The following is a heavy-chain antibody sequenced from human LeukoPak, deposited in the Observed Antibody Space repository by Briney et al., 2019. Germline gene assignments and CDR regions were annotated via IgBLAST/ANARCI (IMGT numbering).Heavy chain of an antibody. CDR2: ISYDGSNK. Sequence: GRSLRLSCAASGFTFSSYGMHWVRQAPGKGLEWVAVISYDGSNKYYADSVKGRFTISRDNSKNTLYLQMNSLRAEDTAVYYCAKTQHSYESVSLDYWGQGTLVTVSS. CDR1: GFTFSSYG. D-gene: IGHD5-18*01. J-gene: IGHJ4*02. CDR3: AKTQHSYESVSLDY. V-gene: IGHV3-30*18.